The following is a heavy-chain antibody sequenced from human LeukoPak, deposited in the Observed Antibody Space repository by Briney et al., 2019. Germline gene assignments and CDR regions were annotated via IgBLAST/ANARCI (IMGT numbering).Heavy chain of an antibody. J-gene: IGHJ4*02. CDR2: ISSSSSTI. V-gene: IGHV3-48*01. CDR1: GFTFSSYS. CDR3: ARDLNGGYCSSTSCYTTPGY. Sequence: GGSLRLSCAASGFTFSSYSMNWVRQAPGKGLEWVSYISSSSSTIYYADSVKGRFTISRDNAKNSLYLQMNSLRAEGTAVYYCARDLNGGYCSSTSCYTTPGYWGQGTLVTVSS. D-gene: IGHD2-2*02.